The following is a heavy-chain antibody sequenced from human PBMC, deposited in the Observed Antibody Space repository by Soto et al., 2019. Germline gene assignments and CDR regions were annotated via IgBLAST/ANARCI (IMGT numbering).Heavy chain of an antibody. CDR3: ARDGGGYYDFDY. Sequence: SETLSLTCTVSGGSISSGDYYWSWVRQPPGKGLEWIGYIYYSGSTYYNPSLKSRLTISVDTSKNQFSLKLSSVTAADTAIYYCARDGGGYYDFDYWGQGTPVTVSS. CDR1: GGSISSGDYY. CDR2: IYYSGST. J-gene: IGHJ4*02. D-gene: IGHD1-26*01. V-gene: IGHV4-30-4*01.